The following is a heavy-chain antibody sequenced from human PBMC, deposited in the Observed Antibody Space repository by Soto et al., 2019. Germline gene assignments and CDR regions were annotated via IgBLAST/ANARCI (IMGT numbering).Heavy chain of an antibody. CDR1: GGSISSGNYY. V-gene: IGHV4-30-4*01. D-gene: IGHD6-19*01. J-gene: IGHJ4*02. Sequence: SETLSLTCTVSGGSISSGNYYWSWIRQPPGKGLEWIGFISYSGSTYYSTSLKSRVTISVDTSKNQFSLNLRSVTAADTAVYYCGPRGAVADPRGYWGQGTLVTVSS. CDR2: ISYSGST. CDR3: GPRGAVADPRGY.